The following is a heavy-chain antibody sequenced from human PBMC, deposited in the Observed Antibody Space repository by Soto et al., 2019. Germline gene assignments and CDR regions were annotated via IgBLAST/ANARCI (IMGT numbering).Heavy chain of an antibody. D-gene: IGHD4-17*01. J-gene: IGHJ4*02. CDR1: GFTFSSYG. V-gene: IGHV3-33*01. Sequence: GGSLRLSCAASGFTFSSYGMHWVRQAPGKGLEWVAVIWYDGSNKYYADSVKGRFTISRDNSKNTLYLQMNSLRAEDTAVYYCARGTLYGDYGDHFDYWGQGTLVTVSS. CDR3: ARGTLYGDYGDHFDY. CDR2: IWYDGSNK.